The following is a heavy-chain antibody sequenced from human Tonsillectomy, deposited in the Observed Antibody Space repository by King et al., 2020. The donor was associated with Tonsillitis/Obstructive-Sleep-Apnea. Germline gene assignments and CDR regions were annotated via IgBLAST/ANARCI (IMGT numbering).Heavy chain of an antibody. V-gene: IGHV3-20*04. D-gene: IGHD2-15*01. J-gene: IGHJ4*02. CDR2: MVWNGGST. CDR1: GFTFDDYG. CDR3: ARDRPDCSGGICYSYFDY. Sequence: QLQESGGGVVRPGGSLRLSCAASGFTFDDYGMSWVRPAPGEGLEWVSGMVWNGGSTGYADSVKGRFTISRDNAKNSLYLRMNSLRAEDTALYYCARDRPDCSGGICYSYFDYWGQGTLVTVSS.